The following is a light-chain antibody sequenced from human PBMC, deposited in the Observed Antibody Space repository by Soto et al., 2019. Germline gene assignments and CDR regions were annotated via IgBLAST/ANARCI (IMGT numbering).Light chain of an antibody. CDR2: DAY. Sequence: EIVLTQSPATLSLSPGERATLSCRASQSVSSYLAWYQQKPCQAPRLLIYDAYNRATGIPARFSGSGAGTDFTLTISSLEPEDFAVYYCQQRSNWPPRITFGQGTRLEIK. CDR1: QSVSSY. CDR3: QQRSNWPPRIT. V-gene: IGKV3-11*01. J-gene: IGKJ5*01.